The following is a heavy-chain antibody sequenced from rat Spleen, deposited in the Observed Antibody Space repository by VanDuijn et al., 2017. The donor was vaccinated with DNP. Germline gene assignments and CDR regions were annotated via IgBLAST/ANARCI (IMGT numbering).Heavy chain of an antibody. D-gene: IGHD4-3*01. CDR3: ARWNSGYYAMDA. V-gene: IGHV5-31*01. CDR2: ITSGTGTT. CDR1: GFTFNYYW. Sequence: EVQLVESGGDLVQPGRSLKLSCVASGFTFNYYWMAWIRQVPGKGLEWIASITSGTGTTSYADAVKGRFTISRDNAKSTLYLQMNSLRSEDMATYYCARWNSGYYAMDAWGQGTSVTVSS. J-gene: IGHJ4*01.